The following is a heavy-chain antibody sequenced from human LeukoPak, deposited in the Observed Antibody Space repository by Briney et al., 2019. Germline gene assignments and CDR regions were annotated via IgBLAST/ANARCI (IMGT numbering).Heavy chain of an antibody. CDR1: GFTVSTNS. V-gene: IGHV3-21*01. CDR3: ARVDWGGAFDI. D-gene: IGHD7-27*01. Sequence: GALRLSCAASGFTVSTNSMTWVRQAPGKGLEWVSSISSSSSYIYYADSVKGRFTISRDNAKNSLYLQMNSLRAEDTAVYYCARVDWGGAFDIWGQGTMVTVSS. J-gene: IGHJ3*02. CDR2: ISSSSSYI.